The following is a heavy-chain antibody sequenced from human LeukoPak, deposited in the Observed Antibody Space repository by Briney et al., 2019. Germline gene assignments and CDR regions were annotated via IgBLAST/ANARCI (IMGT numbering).Heavy chain of an antibody. CDR3: AELGITMIGGV. Sequence: PGGSLRLSCAASGFTFDDYTMHWVRQAPGKGLEWVSYISSSGSTIYYADSVKGRFTISRDNAKNPLYLQMNSLRAEDTAVYYCAELGITMIGGVWGKGTTVTISS. V-gene: IGHV3-48*03. D-gene: IGHD3-10*02. CDR2: ISSSGSTI. CDR1: GFTFDDYT. J-gene: IGHJ6*04.